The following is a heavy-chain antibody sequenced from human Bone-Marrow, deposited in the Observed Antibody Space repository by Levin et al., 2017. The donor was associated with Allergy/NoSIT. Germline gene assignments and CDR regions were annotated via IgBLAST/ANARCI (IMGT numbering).Heavy chain of an antibody. D-gene: IGHD6-19*01. CDR2: ISHDGSYQ. CDR3: ATDLVSALVVAGTQEGPDS. J-gene: IGHJ4*02. V-gene: IGHV3-30*03. CDR1: GFIFNNYG. Sequence: GGSLRLSCAVSGFIFNNYGIHWVRQAPGKGLEWVAVISHDGSYQFHGDSVKGRFTFSRDNTENTVHLQMNSLRAEDTAVYYCATDLVSALVVAGTQEGPDSWGQGTLVTVSS.